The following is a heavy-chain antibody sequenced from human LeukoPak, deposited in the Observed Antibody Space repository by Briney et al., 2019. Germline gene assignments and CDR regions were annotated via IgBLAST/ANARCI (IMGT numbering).Heavy chain of an antibody. J-gene: IGHJ4*02. D-gene: IGHD6-13*01. CDR2: ISYDGSNK. CDR1: GFTFSSYG. CDR3: AKLCVAAADYFDY. V-gene: IGHV3-30*18. Sequence: GGSLRLSCAASGFTFSSYGMHWVRQAPGKGLEWVAVISYDGSNKYYADSVKGRFTISRDNSKNTLYLQMNSLRDEDTAVYYCAKLCVAAADYFDYWGQGTLVTVSS.